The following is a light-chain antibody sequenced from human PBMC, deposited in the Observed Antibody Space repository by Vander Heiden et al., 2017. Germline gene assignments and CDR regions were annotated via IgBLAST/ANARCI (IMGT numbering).Light chain of an antibody. CDR2: GAS. J-gene: IGKJ2*01. CDR3: QQYNNWPPNT. Sequence: EIVMTQSPATLSVSPGERATLSCRASQSVSSNLAWYQQKPGQAPRLLIYGASTRDTGIPARFSGSGYGTEFTLTISSRQSEDIAVYYCQQYNNWPPNTFGQGTKLEIK. V-gene: IGKV3-15*01. CDR1: QSVSSN.